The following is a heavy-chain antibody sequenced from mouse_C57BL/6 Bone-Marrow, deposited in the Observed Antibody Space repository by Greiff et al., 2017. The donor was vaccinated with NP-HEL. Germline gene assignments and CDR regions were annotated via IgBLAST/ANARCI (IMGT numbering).Heavy chain of an antibody. D-gene: IGHD3-2*02. CDR2: ISYEGSN. Sequence: EVKLQESGPGLVKPSQSLSLTCTVTGYSITSGYYWNWIRQFPGNKLEWMGYISYEGSNNYNPSLKNRISITRDTSKNQFFLKLNSVTTEDTATYYCARTIDSSGFYAMDYWGQGTSVTVSS. CDR1: GYSITSGYY. V-gene: IGHV3-6*01. CDR3: ARTIDSSGFYAMDY. J-gene: IGHJ4*01.